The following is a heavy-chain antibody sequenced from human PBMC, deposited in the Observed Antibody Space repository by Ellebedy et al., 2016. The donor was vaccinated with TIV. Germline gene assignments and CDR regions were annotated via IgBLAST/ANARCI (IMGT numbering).Heavy chain of an antibody. D-gene: IGHD2-8*01. CDR3: AKGVYET. CDR1: GFPFSSYA. J-gene: IGHJ5*02. V-gene: IGHV3-23*01. Sequence: GESLKISCVASGFPFSSYAMCWVRQAPGKGLEWVSLSSANGDTFYADSVKGRFTVSRDNSKNTLHLQMNSLRVEDTARYYCAKGVYETWGQGTQVTVSS. CDR2: SSANGDT.